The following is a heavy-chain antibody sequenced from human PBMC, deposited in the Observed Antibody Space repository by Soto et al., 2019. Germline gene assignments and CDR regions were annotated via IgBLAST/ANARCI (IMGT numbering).Heavy chain of an antibody. CDR3: ARDRNYSGSGSYYSRDYYFDY. V-gene: IGHV4-61*01. CDR2: IDYSGST. CDR1: GVSVSGGSYY. J-gene: IGHJ4*02. D-gene: IGHD3-10*01. Sequence: ETLSLTCPVSGVSVSGGSYYWSWLRQPPGKGLEWIGYIDYSGSTNYNPSLKSRVTISVDTSKNQFSLKLSSVNAADKAVYYCARDRNYSGSGSYYSRDYYFDYWGQGTPVTVSS.